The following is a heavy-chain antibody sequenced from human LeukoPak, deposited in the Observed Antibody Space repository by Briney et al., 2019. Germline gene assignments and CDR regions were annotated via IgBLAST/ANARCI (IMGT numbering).Heavy chain of an antibody. V-gene: IGHV3-30*18. J-gene: IGHJ3*02. CDR1: GFTFSSYG. CDR3: AKDQKGVLLWFGELSTGAFDI. CDR2: ISYDGSNK. D-gene: IGHD3-10*01. Sequence: GGSLRLSCAASGFTFSSYGMHWVRQAPGQGLEWGAVISYDGSNKYYADSVKGRFTISRDNSKNTLYLQMNSLRAEDTAVYYCAKDQKGVLLWFGELSTGAFDIWGQGTMVTVSS.